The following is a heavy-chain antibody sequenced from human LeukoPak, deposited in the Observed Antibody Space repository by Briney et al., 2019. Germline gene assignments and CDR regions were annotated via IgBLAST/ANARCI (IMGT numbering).Heavy chain of an antibody. V-gene: IGHV3-7*05. CDR1: GFTFSSHW. D-gene: IGHD6-6*01. CDR3: AREFSSSARDY. CDR2: INQDESKT. J-gene: IGHJ4*02. Sequence: GGSLRLSCTASGFTFSSHWMHWVRQAPGKGLEWVATINQDESKTYYVDSVRGRFTISRDNAKNSLFLQMNSLRAEDTAVYYCAREFSSSARDYWGQGTLVTVSS.